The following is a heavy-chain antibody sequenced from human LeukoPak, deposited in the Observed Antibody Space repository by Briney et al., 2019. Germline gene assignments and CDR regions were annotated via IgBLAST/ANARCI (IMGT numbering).Heavy chain of an antibody. CDR3: ARGRGYCSSTSCYKSCRDWFDP. CDR1: GGSFSGYY. D-gene: IGHD2-2*02. Sequence: SETLSLTCAVYGGSFSGYYWSWIREPPGKGLEWIGEINHSGRTNYNPSLKSRVTISVDTSKNQFSLKLSSVTAADTAVYYCARGRGYCSSTSCYKSCRDWFDPWGQGTLVTVSS. J-gene: IGHJ5*02. CDR2: INHSGRT. V-gene: IGHV4-34*01.